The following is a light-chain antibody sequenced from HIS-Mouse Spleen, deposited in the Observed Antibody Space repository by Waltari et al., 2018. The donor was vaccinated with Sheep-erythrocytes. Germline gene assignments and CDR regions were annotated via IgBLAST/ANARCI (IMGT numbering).Light chain of an antibody. CDR2: AAS. J-gene: IGKJ4*01. V-gene: IGKV1-39*01. Sequence: DIQMTQSPSSLSASVGDRVTITCRASQSISSYLNWYQQKPGKAPKLLIYAASSLQSGVPSRFSGSGSGTDFTLTISRLQPEDVATYYGQQSYSTPPTFGGGTKVEIK. CDR1: QSISSY. CDR3: QQSYSTPPT.